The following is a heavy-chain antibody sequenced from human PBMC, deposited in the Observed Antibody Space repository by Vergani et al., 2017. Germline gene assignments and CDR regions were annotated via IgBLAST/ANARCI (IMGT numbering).Heavy chain of an antibody. CDR3: AKANPRNSGYDYLYYDHAMDV. D-gene: IGHD5-12*01. CDR2: ISGSGGST. V-gene: IGHV3-23*01. Sequence: EVQLLESGGDLVQPGGSLRLSCAASGFTFNHYAMNWVRQAPGKGLEWVSGISGSGGSTYYAGSVKGRFTISRDSAKNTLYLHMNSLSSGDTAVYYCAKANPRNSGYDYLYYDHAMDVWGQGTTVTVSS. J-gene: IGHJ6*02. CDR1: GFTFNHYA.